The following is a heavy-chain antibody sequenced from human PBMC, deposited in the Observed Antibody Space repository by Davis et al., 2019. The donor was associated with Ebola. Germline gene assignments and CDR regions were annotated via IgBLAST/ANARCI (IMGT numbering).Heavy chain of an antibody. V-gene: IGHV1-69*13. J-gene: IGHJ4*02. CDR1: GGTFSSYA. CDR2: IIPVFGIP. Sequence: SVKVSCKASGGTFSSYAISWVRQAPGQGLDWMGGIIPVFGIPKYAQKFQGRVTITADESTSTMVLSRLTSEDTAVYYCARGTVAVAETDYWGQGTLVTVSS. CDR3: ARGTVAVAETDY. D-gene: IGHD6-19*01.